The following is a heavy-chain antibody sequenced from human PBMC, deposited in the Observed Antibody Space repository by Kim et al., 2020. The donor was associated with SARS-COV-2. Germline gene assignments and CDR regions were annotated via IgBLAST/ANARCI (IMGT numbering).Heavy chain of an antibody. V-gene: IGHV4-59*01. CDR3: ARSLRYYYDSSVYYDKKYYYGMDV. D-gene: IGHD3-22*01. CDR2: IYYSGST. Sequence: SETLSLTCTVSGGSISSFYWSWIRQPPGKGLEWIGYIYYSGSTNYNPSLESRVTLSVDTSKNQFSLKLSSVTAADTAVYYCARSLRYYYDSSVYYDKKYYYGMDVWGQGTTVTVSS. CDR1: GGSISSFY. J-gene: IGHJ6*02.